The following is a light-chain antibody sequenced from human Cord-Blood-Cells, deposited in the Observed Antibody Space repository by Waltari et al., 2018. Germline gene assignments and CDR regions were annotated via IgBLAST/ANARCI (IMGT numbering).Light chain of an antibody. V-gene: IGLV1-44*01. CDR3: AAWDDSQNGYV. CDR1: SSNIGRKT. J-gene: IGLJ1*01. Sequence: HSVLTHPPSASATPGTRVALSCSRRSSNIGRKTVHGYQQRPGTGPNLLIYSKKQRPSGVHGRFSGSNSVNTASLAISGLQSEDEADYYCAAWDDSQNGYVFGTGTKVTVL. CDR2: SKK.